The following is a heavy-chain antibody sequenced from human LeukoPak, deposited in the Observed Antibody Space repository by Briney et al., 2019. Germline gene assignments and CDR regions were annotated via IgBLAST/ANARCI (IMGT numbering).Heavy chain of an antibody. D-gene: IGHD3-10*01. CDR2: INPTGSST. V-gene: IGHV1-46*01. CDR3: ATHFGIRGAIPFDY. Sequence: ASVKVSCKASGYSFTSHYMHWVRQAPGQGLEWLGLINPTGSSTLYAQKFQGRVTMTRDMSTSTVYMELSSLRSEDTAVYYCATHFGIRGAIPFDYWGQGTLVTVSS. J-gene: IGHJ4*02. CDR1: GYSFTSHY.